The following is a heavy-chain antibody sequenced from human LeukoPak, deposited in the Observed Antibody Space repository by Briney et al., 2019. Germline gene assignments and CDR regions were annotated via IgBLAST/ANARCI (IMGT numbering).Heavy chain of an antibody. J-gene: IGHJ3*02. CDR1: GGSVSSGSYY. V-gene: IGHV4-61*01. Sequence: PSETLSLTCTVSGGSVSSGSYYWSWIRQPPGKGLEWIGYIYYSGSTNYNPSLKSRVTISVDTSKDQFSLKLSSVTAADTAVYYCARELVSRSGYDLDAFDIWGQGTMVTVSS. CDR2: IYYSGST. CDR3: ARELVSRSGYDLDAFDI. D-gene: IGHD5-12*01.